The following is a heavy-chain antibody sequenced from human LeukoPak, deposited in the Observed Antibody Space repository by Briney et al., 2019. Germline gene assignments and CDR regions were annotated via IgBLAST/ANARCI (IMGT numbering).Heavy chain of an antibody. J-gene: IGHJ5*02. Sequence: GGSLRLSCAASGFTFSSYAMSWVRQAPGKGLEWVSAISGSGGSTYYADSVKGRFTISRDNSKNTLYLQMNSLRAEDAAVYYCAKVGYKDIVVVVAAVNWFDPWGQGTLVTVSS. V-gene: IGHV3-23*01. CDR3: AKVGYKDIVVVVAAVNWFDP. D-gene: IGHD2-15*01. CDR2: ISGSGGST. CDR1: GFTFSSYA.